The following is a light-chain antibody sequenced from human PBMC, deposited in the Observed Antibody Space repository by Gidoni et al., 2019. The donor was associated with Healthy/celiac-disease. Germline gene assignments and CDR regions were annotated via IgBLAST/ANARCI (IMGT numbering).Light chain of an antibody. CDR3: QQRSNWPPA. CDR1: QSVSSY. V-gene: IGKV3-11*01. J-gene: IGKJ1*01. Sequence: EIVLTQSPATLSLSPGERATLSCRASQSVSSYLAWYQQKPGQAPRLLIYDASNRATGIPARFSGSGSGTDFTLTISSLEPEDFAVYYCQQRSNWPPAFXXXTKVETK. CDR2: DAS.